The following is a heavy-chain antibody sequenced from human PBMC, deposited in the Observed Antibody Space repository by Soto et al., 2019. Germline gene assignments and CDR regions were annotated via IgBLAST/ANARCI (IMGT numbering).Heavy chain of an antibody. CDR1: GGSISSGDYY. V-gene: IGHV4-30-4*01. CDR2: IYYSGST. Sequence: KTSETLSLTCTVSGGSISSGDYYWSWIRQPPGKGLEWIGYIYYSGSTYYNPSLKSRVTISVDTSKNQFSLKLSSVTAADTAVYYCARDPPYGDYFDYWGQGTLVTVSS. CDR3: ARDPPYGDYFDY. J-gene: IGHJ4*02. D-gene: IGHD4-17*01.